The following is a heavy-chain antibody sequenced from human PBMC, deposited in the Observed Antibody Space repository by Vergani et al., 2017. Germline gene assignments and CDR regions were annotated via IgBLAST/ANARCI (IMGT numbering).Heavy chain of an antibody. Sequence: QVQLQQWGGGLLKPSETLSLTCVVNGGSFTSYHWTWIRQSPGEGLEWVGDIDHTGRPGYNPSLKSRLNRTVDKSRNQFSLTLNSVTATDTAIYFCARVNTETNRHLCYYYYMDGWRQASAVAVS. V-gene: IGHV4-34*01. D-gene: IGHD4-11*01. J-gene: IGHJ6*03. CDR1: GGSFTSYH. CDR3: ARVNTETNRHLCYYYYMDG. CDR2: IDHTGRP.